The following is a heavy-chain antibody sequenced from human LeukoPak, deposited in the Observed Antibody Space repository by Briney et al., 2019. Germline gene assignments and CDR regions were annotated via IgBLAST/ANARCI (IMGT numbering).Heavy chain of an antibody. J-gene: IGHJ4*02. CDR2: ISYDGSNK. D-gene: IGHD6-19*01. Sequence: PGRSLRLSCAASGFTFSSYAMHWVRQAPGKGLEWVAVISYDGSNKYYADSVKGRFTISRDNSKTTLYLKMNSLRAEDTAVYYCASIAVAGTGNWGQGTLVTVPS. CDR1: GFTFSSYA. CDR3: ASIAVAGTGN. V-gene: IGHV3-30-3*01.